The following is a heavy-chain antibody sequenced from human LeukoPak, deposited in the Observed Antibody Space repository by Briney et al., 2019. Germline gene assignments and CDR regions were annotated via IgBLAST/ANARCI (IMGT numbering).Heavy chain of an antibody. Sequence: GASVTVSFKASGYTFTIYAITWVRQAPGQGREGMGWISVFNGHTNYAQKLQARVTMTTDTSTSTDYMEVRSLRSDDTAVYYCARESDYYDSSGYYDYWGQGTLVTVSS. CDR3: ARESDYYDSSGYYDY. CDR2: ISVFNGHT. J-gene: IGHJ4*02. D-gene: IGHD3-22*01. CDR1: GYTFTIYA. V-gene: IGHV1-18*01.